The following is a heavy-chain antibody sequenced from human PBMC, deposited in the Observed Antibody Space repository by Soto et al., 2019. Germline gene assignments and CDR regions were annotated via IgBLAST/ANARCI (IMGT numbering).Heavy chain of an antibody. D-gene: IGHD3-22*01. J-gene: IGHJ4*02. V-gene: IGHV3-23*01. CDR2: ISGSGGST. CDR3: AKDPNAYYYDSSQGY. CDR1: GFTFSSYA. Sequence: EVQLLESGGGLVQPGGSLRLSCAASGFTFSSYAMSWVRQAPGKGLEWVSAISGSGGSTYYADSVKGRFTISRDNSXXTLYLQMNSLRAEDTAVYYCAKDPNAYYYDSSQGYWGQGTLVTVSS.